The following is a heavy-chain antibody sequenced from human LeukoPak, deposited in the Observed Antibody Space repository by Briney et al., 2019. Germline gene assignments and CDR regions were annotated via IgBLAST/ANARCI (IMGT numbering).Heavy chain of an antibody. CDR1: GYYFTNYW. Sequence: GGTLKISCNASGYYFTNYWIGCVRHMAGKGLEWMGIIYSGDSDTRYSPSFQGKATISADKSINTAYLQWSTVKASDTAMYYCVRQSGYWGQGTLVTVSS. V-gene: IGHV5-51*01. CDR2: IYSGDSDT. J-gene: IGHJ4*02. CDR3: VRQSGY.